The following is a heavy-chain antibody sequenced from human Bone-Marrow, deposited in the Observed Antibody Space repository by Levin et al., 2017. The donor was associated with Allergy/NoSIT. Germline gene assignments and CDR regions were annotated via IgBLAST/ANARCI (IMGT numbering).Heavy chain of an antibody. J-gene: IGHJ6*02. CDR2: INHSGST. CDR1: GGSFSGYY. D-gene: IGHD2-15*01. Sequence: SETLSLTCAVYGGSFSGYYWSWIRQPPGKGLEWIGEINHSGSTNYNPSLKSRVTISVDTSKNQFSLKLSSVTAADTAVYYCARASSGVVAATAAGNGMDGWGQGTTVTVSS. V-gene: IGHV4-34*01. CDR3: ARASSGVVAATAAGNGMDG.